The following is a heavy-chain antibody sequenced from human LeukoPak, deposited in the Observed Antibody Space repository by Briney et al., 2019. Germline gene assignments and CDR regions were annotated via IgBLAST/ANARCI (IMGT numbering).Heavy chain of an antibody. Sequence: GGSLRLSCAASGFIFWMGWVRQAPGQGPEWVADIKQNGSRKYYVDSVKGRFTISRDNAKSSLYLQMNSLRAEDTAVYYCAREDSYYYGSGSYPFDYWGQGTLVTVSS. CDR1: GFIFW. V-gene: IGHV3-7*01. CDR2: IKQNGSRK. D-gene: IGHD3-10*01. CDR3: AREDSYYYGSGSYPFDY. J-gene: IGHJ4*02.